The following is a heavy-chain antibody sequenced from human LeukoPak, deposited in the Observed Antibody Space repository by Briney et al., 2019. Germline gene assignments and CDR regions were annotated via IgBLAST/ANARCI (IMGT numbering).Heavy chain of an antibody. CDR1: GYTFTSYY. CDR2: INPSGGST. V-gene: IGHV1-46*01. CDR3: ARERLAAAGLWY. J-gene: IGHJ4*02. Sequence: ASVKVSCKASGYTFTSYYMHWVRQAPGQGLEWMGIINPSGGSTSYAQKFQGRVTMTRDTSTSTVYMELSSLRSEDTAVYCCARERLAAAGLWYWGQGTLVTVSS. D-gene: IGHD6-13*01.